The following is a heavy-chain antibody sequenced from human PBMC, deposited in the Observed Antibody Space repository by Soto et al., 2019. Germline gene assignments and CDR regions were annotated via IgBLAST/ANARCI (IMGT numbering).Heavy chain of an antibody. CDR1: GFTFSSYW. V-gene: IGHV3-74*01. Sequence: TGGSLRLSCAASGFTFSSYWMHWVRQAPGKGLVWVSRINSDGSSTSYADSVKGRFTISRDNAKNTLYLQMNSLRAEDTAVYYCASEYSSSWYPHFDYWGQGTLVTVSS. CDR2: INSDGSST. D-gene: IGHD6-13*01. J-gene: IGHJ4*02. CDR3: ASEYSSSWYPHFDY.